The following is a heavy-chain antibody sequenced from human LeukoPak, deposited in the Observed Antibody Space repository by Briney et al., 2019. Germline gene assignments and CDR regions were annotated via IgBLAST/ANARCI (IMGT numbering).Heavy chain of an antibody. CDR1: GFTFSSYW. CDR2: IYPGDSDT. CDR3: ARRVHSGYDDGGPFLDY. Sequence: PGGSLRLSCAASGFTFSSYWIGWVRQMPGKGLEWMAIIYPGDSDTKYTPSLQGQFAIAADKSISTAYLQWSSLKASDTAMYYCARRVHSGYDDGGPFLDYWGQGTLVTVSS. V-gene: IGHV5-51*01. J-gene: IGHJ4*02. D-gene: IGHD5-12*01.